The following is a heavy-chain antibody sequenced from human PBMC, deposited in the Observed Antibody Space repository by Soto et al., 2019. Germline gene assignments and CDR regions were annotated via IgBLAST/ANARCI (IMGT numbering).Heavy chain of an antibody. D-gene: IGHD6-13*01. V-gene: IGHV1-3*01. CDR3: ARGGSSSSWYVN. CDR1: GYTFTSYA. CDR2: INAGNGNT. J-gene: IGHJ4*02. Sequence: ASVKVSCKASGYTFTSYAIHWVRQAPGQRLEWMGWINAGNGNTKYSQKFQGRVTITADKSTSTAYMELSSLRSEDTAVYYCARGGSSSSWYVNWGQGTLVTVSS.